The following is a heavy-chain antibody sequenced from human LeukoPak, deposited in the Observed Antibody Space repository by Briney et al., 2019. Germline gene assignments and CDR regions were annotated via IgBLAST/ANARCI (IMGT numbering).Heavy chain of an antibody. V-gene: IGHV4-34*01. CDR1: GGSFSDNY. J-gene: IGHJ3*02. CDR2: INHSGSA. Sequence: SETLTLTCAVYGGSFSDNYWSWIRQPPGKGLEWIGEINHSGSANYSPSLRSRVTISVDTSKNQFSLNLRSVTAADTAVYYCASPTTVTTSAYRAFDIWGQGTMVTVSA. CDR3: ASPTTVTTSAYRAFDI. D-gene: IGHD4-17*01.